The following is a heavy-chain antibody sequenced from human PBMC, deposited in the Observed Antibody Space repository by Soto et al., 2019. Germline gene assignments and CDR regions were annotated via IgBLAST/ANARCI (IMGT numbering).Heavy chain of an antibody. J-gene: IGHJ6*02. CDR3: AKEGQYYDILTGYRSYYGMDV. V-gene: IGHV3-30*18. D-gene: IGHD3-9*01. CDR1: GFTFSSYG. CDR2: ISYDGSTK. Sequence: QVQLVESGGGVVQPGRSLRLSCAASGFTFSSYGMHWVRQAPGKGLEWVAVISYDGSTKYYADSVKGRFTISRDNSKNTLFLQMNSLRAEDTAVYYCAKEGQYYDILTGYRSYYGMDVWGQGTTVTVSS.